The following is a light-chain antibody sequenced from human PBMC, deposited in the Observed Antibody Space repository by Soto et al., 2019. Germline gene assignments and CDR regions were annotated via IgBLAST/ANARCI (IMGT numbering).Light chain of an antibody. J-gene: IGKJ2*01. Sequence: DIQMTQSPSSLSASVGDRVTITCRASQRISNYLNWYQHKPGKAPRLLLYAASSLQSGVPSRFSGSGYGTDFTLTISSLQPEDFTTYYCQQSYSTLDYPFDQGTKVEIK. CDR2: AAS. CDR3: QQSYSTLDYP. CDR1: QRISNY. V-gene: IGKV1-39*01.